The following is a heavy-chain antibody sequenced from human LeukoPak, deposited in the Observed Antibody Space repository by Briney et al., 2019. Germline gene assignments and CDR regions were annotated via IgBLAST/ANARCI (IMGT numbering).Heavy chain of an antibody. D-gene: IGHD1-26*01. Sequence: PGRSLRLSCAASGSTFSSYAMHWVRQAPGKGLEWVAVISYDGSNKYYADSVKGRFTISRDNSKNTLYLQMNSLRAEDTAVYYCARDLRSGSYYPWFDPWAREPWSPSPQ. CDR2: ISYDGSNK. J-gene: IGHJ5*02. V-gene: IGHV3-30*01. CDR1: GSTFSSYA. CDR3: ARDLRSGSYYPWFDP.